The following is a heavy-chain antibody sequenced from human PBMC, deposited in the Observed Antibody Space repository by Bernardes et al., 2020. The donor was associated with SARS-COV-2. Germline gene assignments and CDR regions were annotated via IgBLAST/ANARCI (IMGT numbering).Heavy chain of an antibody. CDR2: IYSSGRS. CDR1: GGSISSSNYY. J-gene: IGHJ4*02. Sequence: SETLSLTCTVSGGSISSSNYYWGWIRQPNGKGLEWIGSIYSSGRSFYNPSLQSRVSESIDTSKNQFSLRLSFVTAADTAVYYCARQIAGWDDYWGQGTLVTGSS. CDR3: ARQIAGWDDY. V-gene: IGHV4-39*01. D-gene: IGHD6-13*01.